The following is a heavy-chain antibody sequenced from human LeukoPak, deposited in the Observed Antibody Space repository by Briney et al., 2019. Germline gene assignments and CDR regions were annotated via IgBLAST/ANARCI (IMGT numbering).Heavy chain of an antibody. J-gene: IGHJ4*02. D-gene: IGHD4-23*01. V-gene: IGHV4-61*02. CDR2: IYTSGST. CDR3: ARDVVTPSDY. CDR1: GGSLSSGSYY. Sequence: SETLSLTCTVSGGSLSSGSYYWSWIRQPAGKGLEWIGRIYTSGSTNYNPSLKSRVTISVDTSKNQFSLKLSSVTAADTAVYYCARDVVTPSDYWGQGTLVTVSS.